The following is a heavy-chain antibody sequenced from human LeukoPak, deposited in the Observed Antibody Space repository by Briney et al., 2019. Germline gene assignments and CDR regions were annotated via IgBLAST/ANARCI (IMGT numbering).Heavy chain of an antibody. Sequence: SVKVSCKASGYTFTSYGISWVRQAPGQGLEWMGGIIPIFGTANYAQKFQGRVTITADESTSTAYMELSSLRSEDTAVYYCARTRGYYDILTGYLDYWGQGTLVTVSS. CDR2: IIPIFGTA. CDR1: GYTFTSYG. J-gene: IGHJ4*02. V-gene: IGHV1-69*13. CDR3: ARTRGYYDILTGYLDY. D-gene: IGHD3-9*01.